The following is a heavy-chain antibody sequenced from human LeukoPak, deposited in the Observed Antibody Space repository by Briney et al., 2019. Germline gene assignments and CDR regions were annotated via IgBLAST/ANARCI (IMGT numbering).Heavy chain of an antibody. CDR1: GFTFSSYS. Sequence: PGGSLRLSCAASGFTFSSYSMNWVRQAPGKGLEWVSYISSSSSTIYYADSVKGRFTISRDNAKNSLYLQMNSLRAEDTAVYYCARIWDTNYYDSSGYFDYWGQGTLVTVSS. V-gene: IGHV3-48*04. J-gene: IGHJ4*02. CDR3: ARIWDTNYYDSSGYFDY. CDR2: ISSSSSTI. D-gene: IGHD3-22*01.